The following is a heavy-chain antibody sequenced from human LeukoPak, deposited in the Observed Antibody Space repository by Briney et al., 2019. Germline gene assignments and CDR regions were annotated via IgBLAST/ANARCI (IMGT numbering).Heavy chain of an antibody. CDR3: ARGRVASYNWFDP. CDR2: INPNSGGT. CDR1: RYTFTGYY. D-gene: IGHD2-15*01. Sequence: ASVKVSCKASRYTFTGYYMHWVRQAPGQGLEWMGWINPNSGGTNYAQKFQGRVTMTRDTSISTAYMELSRLRSDDTAVYYCARGRVASYNWFDPWGQGTLVTVSS. J-gene: IGHJ5*02. V-gene: IGHV1-2*02.